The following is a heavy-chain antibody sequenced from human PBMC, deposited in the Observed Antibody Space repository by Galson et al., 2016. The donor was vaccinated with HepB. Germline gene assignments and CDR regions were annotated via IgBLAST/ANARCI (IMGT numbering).Heavy chain of an antibody. Sequence: SETLSLTCSVYGGSISNNHWCSWVRQPPGKGLEWIGEIYHTGDTNYNPSLKSRVSILLDMSKNQFSLRLESVTAGDTAVYYCATTPDFYYGMDVWGQGTTITVSS. J-gene: IGHJ6*01. CDR2: IYHTGDT. CDR1: GGSISNNHW. CDR3: ATTPDFYYGMDV. V-gene: IGHV4-4*02.